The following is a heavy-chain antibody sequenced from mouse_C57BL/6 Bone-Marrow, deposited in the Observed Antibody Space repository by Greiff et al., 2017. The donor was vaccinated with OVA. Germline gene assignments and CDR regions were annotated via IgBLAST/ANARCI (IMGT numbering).Heavy chain of an antibody. Sequence: EVQLQQSGPVLVKPGASVKMSCKASGYTFTDYYMNWVKQSHGKSLEWIGVINPYNGGTSYNQKFKGKATLTVDKSSSTAYMELNSLTSEDSAVYYCAIKGSYYDYDKSYWYFDVWGTGTTVTVSS. V-gene: IGHV1-19*01. D-gene: IGHD2-4*01. CDR2: INPYNGGT. J-gene: IGHJ1*03. CDR3: AIKGSYYDYDKSYWYFDV. CDR1: GYTFTDYY.